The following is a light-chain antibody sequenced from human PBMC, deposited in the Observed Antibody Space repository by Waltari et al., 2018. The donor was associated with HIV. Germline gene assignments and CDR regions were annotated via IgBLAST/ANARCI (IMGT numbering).Light chain of an antibody. CDR3: SSYAASNVFF. J-gene: IGLJ2*01. CDR2: EVN. Sequence: QSALTQPPSASGSPGQSVTISCTGTSSDVGGYDYVSWYHQHPGNAPKLMIYEVNNQPAGLPIRVFGSKSGNTASRTVAGLQADDEADYYCSSYAASNVFFFGGGTKLTVL. V-gene: IGLV2-8*01. CDR1: SSDVGGYDY.